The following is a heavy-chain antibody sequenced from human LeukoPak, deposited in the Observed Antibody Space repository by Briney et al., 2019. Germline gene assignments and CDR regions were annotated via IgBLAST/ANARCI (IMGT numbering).Heavy chain of an antibody. Sequence: PSETLSLTCAVYGGSFSGYYWSWIRQPPGKGLEWIGYIYYSGSTNYNPSLKSRVTISVDTSKNQFSLKLSSVTAADTAVYYCARDLGNYYDSSGYSFDYWGQGTLVTVSS. J-gene: IGHJ4*02. D-gene: IGHD3-22*01. V-gene: IGHV4-59*01. CDR1: GGSFSGYY. CDR3: ARDLGNYYDSSGYSFDY. CDR2: IYYSGST.